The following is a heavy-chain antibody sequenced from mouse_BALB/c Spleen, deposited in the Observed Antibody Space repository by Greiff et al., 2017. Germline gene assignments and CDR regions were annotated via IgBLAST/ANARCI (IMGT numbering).Heavy chain of an antibody. CDR1: GFTFSSYG. Sequence: DVQLVESGGDLVKPGGSLKLSCAASGFTFSSYGMSWVRQTPDKRLEWVATISSGGSYTYYPDSVKGRFTISRDNAKNTLYLQMSSLKSEDTAMYYCARHGAYGDYDEGEYAMDYWGQGTSVTVSS. CDR2: ISSGGSYT. CDR3: ARHGAYGDYDEGEYAMDY. J-gene: IGHJ4*01. V-gene: IGHV5-6*01. D-gene: IGHD2-4*01.